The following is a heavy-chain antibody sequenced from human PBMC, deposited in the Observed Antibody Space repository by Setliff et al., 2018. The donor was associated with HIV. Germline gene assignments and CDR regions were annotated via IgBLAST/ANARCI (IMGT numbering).Heavy chain of an antibody. D-gene: IGHD3-22*01. CDR3: ARDDSSGYYPSWAFDI. J-gene: IGHJ3*02. CDR1: GYPFNTYD. V-gene: IGHV1-18*04. CDR2: ISVNKGHT. Sequence: ASVKVSCKASGYPFNTYDITWVRRAPGQGLEWMGWISVNKGHTNYAQKFQDRVTMTTDTSTSTAYMELTGLRSDDTAAYYCARDDSSGYYPSWAFDIWGQGTMVTVSS.